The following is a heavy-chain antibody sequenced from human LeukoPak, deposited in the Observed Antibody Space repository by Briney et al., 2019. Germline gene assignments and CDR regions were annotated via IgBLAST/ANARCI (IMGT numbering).Heavy chain of an antibody. CDR3: ASRVSDYGSGSFESDAFDI. D-gene: IGHD3-10*01. J-gene: IGHJ3*02. CDR2: FSANDNNI. V-gene: IGHV1-18*01. Sequence: ASVKVSCKASGYIFTNYGISWVRQAPGQGLEWMGWFSANDNNINYVQKLQGRVTVTTDTSTSTAYMELRSLRSDDTAVYYCASRVSDYGSGSFESDAFDIWGQGTMVTVSS. CDR1: GYIFTNYG.